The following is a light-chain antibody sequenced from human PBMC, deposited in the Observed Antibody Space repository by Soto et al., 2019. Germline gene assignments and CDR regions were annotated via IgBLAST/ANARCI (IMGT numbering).Light chain of an antibody. Sequence: QSVLTQPPSVSGAPGQRVTISCTGSSSNIGAGYDVHWYQQVPRTAPKLLIYGNTNRPSGVPDRFSGSKSGTSASLAITGLQAEDEADYYCQSYDSSLSGWRVFGGGTKLTVL. CDR3: QSYDSSLSGWRV. J-gene: IGLJ3*02. CDR1: SSNIGAGYD. CDR2: GNT. V-gene: IGLV1-40*01.